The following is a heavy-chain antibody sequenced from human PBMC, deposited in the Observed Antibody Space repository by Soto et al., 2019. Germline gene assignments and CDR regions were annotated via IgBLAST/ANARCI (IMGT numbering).Heavy chain of an antibody. CDR3: ARIPRCSYATSDPLDN. CDR1: GGTFNTYT. J-gene: IGHJ4*02. D-gene: IGHD2-2*01. CDR2: ILPIMGSV. V-gene: IGHV1-69*08. Sequence: ASVKVSCKASGGTFNTYTFSWVRQAPGQGREWMGSILPIMGSVNYAHDFRGRLSITADPSTTTAYMELTSLTSHDTAMYYCARIPRCSYATSDPLDNWGQGTLVTVSS.